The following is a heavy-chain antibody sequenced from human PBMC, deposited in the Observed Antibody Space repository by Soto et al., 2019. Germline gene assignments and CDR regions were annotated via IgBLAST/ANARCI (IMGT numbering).Heavy chain of an antibody. J-gene: IGHJ4*02. CDR2: MNQAGSER. Sequence: EVQLVESGGGLVQPGGSLRLSCAASGFSLSSYWMSWVREAPGKGLEWLDNMNQAGSERDYVGSVKGRFTFTRDNAKNTLYLQMNSQRAEDTAVYYCARLSTSAGRRDLACWGQGTLVTVSS. CDR3: ARLSTSAGRRDLAC. D-gene: IGHD6-6*01. V-gene: IGHV3-7*01. CDR1: GFSLSSYW.